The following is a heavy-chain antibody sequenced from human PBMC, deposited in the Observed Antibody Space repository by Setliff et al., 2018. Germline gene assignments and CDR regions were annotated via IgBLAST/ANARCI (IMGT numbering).Heavy chain of an antibody. D-gene: IGHD3-22*01. Sequence: SETLSLTCTVSGGSISSHYWSWIRQPPGKGLEWIGSIYYSGSTNYNPSLKSRVTISVDTSKNQFSLKLSSVTAADTAMYYCARQDGRITMIVVVMQAFDIWGQGTMVTVS. J-gene: IGHJ3*02. CDR3: ARQDGRITMIVVVMQAFDI. CDR2: IYYSGST. V-gene: IGHV4-59*11. CDR1: GGSISSHY.